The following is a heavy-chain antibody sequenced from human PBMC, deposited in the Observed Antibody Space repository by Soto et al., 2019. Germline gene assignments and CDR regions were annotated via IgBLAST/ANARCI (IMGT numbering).Heavy chain of an antibody. CDR1: GLTFSSYA. V-gene: IGHV3-30-3*01. D-gene: IGHD3-3*01. CDR2: ISYDGSNK. Sequence: GGSLRLSCAASGLTFSSYAMHWVRQAPGKGLEWVAVISYDGSNKYYADSVKGRFTISRDSSKNTLYLQMNSLRAEDTAVYYCARDNNYDFWSGYGMDVWGQGTTVTVS. J-gene: IGHJ6*02. CDR3: ARDNNYDFWSGYGMDV.